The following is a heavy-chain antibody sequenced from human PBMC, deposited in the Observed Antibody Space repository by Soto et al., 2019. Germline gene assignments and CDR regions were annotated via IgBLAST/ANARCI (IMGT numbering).Heavy chain of an antibody. CDR1: GFNFSSYA. CDR3: AKDREMVVAATLDY. J-gene: IGHJ4*02. D-gene: IGHD2-15*01. Sequence: GSVRLSYAASGFNFSSYAMSWVRQATGKGLEWVSAISGSGGSTYYADSVKGRFTISRDNSKNTLYLQMNSLRAEDTAVYYCAKDREMVVAATLDYWGQGTLVTVSS. CDR2: ISGSGGST. V-gene: IGHV3-23*01.